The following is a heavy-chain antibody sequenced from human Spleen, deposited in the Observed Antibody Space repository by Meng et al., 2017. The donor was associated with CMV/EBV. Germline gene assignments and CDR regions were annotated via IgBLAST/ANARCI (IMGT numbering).Heavy chain of an antibody. Sequence: GESLKISCAASGFTFSSYSMNWVRQAPGKGLEWVSFISVSSGYIYYADSVRGRFTISRDNAKNSLYLQMNSLRVEDTAVYYCARELVGGEYKEYYHYYYAMDVWGQGTTVTVSS. CDR2: ISVSSGYI. J-gene: IGHJ6*02. CDR3: ARELVGGEYKEYYHYYYAMDV. CDR1: GFTFSSYS. D-gene: IGHD3-16*01. V-gene: IGHV3-21*01.